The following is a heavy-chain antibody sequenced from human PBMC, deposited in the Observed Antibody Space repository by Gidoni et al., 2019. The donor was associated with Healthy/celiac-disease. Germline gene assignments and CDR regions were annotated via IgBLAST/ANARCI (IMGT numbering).Heavy chain of an antibody. V-gene: IGHV4-59*01. CDR1: GGSISSYY. Sequence: QVQLQESGPGLVKPSETLSLTCTVSGGSISSYYWSWIRQPPGKGLEWNGYIYYSGSTNDNPSLKSRVTISVDTSKNQFSLKLSSVTAADTAVYYCARGNSSSWPFDYWGQGTLVTVSS. CDR2: IYYSGST. D-gene: IGHD6-13*01. CDR3: ARGNSSSWPFDY. J-gene: IGHJ4*02.